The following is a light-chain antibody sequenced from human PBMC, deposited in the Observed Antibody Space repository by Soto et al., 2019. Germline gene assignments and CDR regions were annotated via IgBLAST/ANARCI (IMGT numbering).Light chain of an antibody. Sequence: ILITQWPVYVPVKPGEPASIFCWSSQSLLHSNGYNYLDWYLQKPGQSPQLLIYLGSNRASGVPGRFSASASGTDFTLTISRVEAEDVGVYYCMGALQSPPTFGQGTKVDIK. J-gene: IGKJ1*01. V-gene: IGKV2-28*01. CDR1: QSLLHSNGYNY. CDR2: LGS. CDR3: MGALQSPPT.